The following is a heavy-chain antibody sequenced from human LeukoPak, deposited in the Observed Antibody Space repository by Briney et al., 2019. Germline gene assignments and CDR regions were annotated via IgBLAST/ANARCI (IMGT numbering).Heavy chain of an antibody. J-gene: IGHJ4*01. CDR3: ARVGGYSGYATH. Sequence: KPSETLSLTCTVSGGSISTYYWSWIRQPPGKGLEWIGYIHYSGTTNYNPSLKNRVTISLDTSKNQFSLNLGSVTAADTAVYFCARVGGYSGYATHWGHGTLVTVSS. CDR1: GGSISTYY. CDR2: IHYSGTT. D-gene: IGHD5-12*01. V-gene: IGHV4-59*08.